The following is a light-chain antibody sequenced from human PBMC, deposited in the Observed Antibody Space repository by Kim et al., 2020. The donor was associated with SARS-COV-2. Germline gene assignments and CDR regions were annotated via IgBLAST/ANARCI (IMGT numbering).Light chain of an antibody. CDR1: QSVSSNY. CDR3: LQYGSSWT. Sequence: LSPGERATLFCRASQSVSSNYVAWYQQKPGQAPRLLIHGASSRATGIPLRFSGSGSGTDFSLTITRLEPEDFAVYYCLQYGSSWTFGQGTKVDIK. J-gene: IGKJ1*01. CDR2: GAS. V-gene: IGKV3-20*01.